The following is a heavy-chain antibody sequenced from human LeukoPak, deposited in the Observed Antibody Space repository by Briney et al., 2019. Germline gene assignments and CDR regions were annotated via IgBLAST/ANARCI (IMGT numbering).Heavy chain of an antibody. CDR2: ISGSGGST. CDR3: AKDVTPRRFGKNWFDP. V-gene: IGHV3-23*01. CDR1: GFTFSSYA. D-gene: IGHD3-10*01. Sequence: GGSLRLSCAASGFTFSSYAMSWVRQAPGKGLEWVSAISGSGGSTYYADSVKGRFTISRDNSKNTLYLQMNSLRAEDTAVYYCAKDVTPRRFGKNWFDPWGQGTLVTVSS. J-gene: IGHJ5*02.